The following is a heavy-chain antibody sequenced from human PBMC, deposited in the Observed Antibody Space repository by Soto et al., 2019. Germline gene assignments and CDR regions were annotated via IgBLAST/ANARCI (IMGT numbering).Heavy chain of an antibody. V-gene: IGHV3-21*01. CDR1: GFTFNSYS. J-gene: IGHJ4*02. CDR2: MSRSSRYI. Sequence: SCAASGFTFNSYSMNWVRQAPGKGLEWVSSMSRSSRYIYYADSVKGRFTISRDNARNSVYLQMNSLRAEDTAVYYCARDGGVAATLANYFDYWGQGTLVTVSS. CDR3: ARDGGVAATLANYFDY. D-gene: IGHD2-15*01.